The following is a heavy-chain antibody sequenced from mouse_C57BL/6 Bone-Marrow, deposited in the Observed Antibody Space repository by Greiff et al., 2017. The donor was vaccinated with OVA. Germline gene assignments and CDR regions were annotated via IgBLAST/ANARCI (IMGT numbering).Heavy chain of an antibody. CDR3: AGPSNTTVVARFAY. CDR1: GFTFSSYG. Sequence: EVQLVESGGDLVKPGGSLKLSCAASGFTFSSYGMSWVRQTPDKRLEWVANISSGGSSTYHSDSVKGRFTISRDNAKNTLYLQMSSLKSEDTAMYYGAGPSNTTVVARFAYWGQGTLVTVSA. D-gene: IGHD1-1*01. J-gene: IGHJ3*01. CDR2: ISSGGSST. V-gene: IGHV5-6*01.